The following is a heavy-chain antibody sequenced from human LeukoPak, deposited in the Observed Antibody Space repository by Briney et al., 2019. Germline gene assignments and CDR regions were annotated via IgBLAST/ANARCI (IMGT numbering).Heavy chain of an antibody. CDR2: INPSGGST. V-gene: IGHV1-46*01. CDR3: ARGSYYDSSGYYSPWYFDL. J-gene: IGHJ2*01. CDR1: GYTFTSYY. D-gene: IGHD3-22*01. Sequence: ASVKVSCKASGYTFTSYYMHWVRQAHGQGLEWMGIINPSGGSTSYAQKLQGRVTMTSDMSTSTVYMELSSLRSEDTAVYYCARGSYYDSSGYYSPWYFDLWGRGTLVTVSS.